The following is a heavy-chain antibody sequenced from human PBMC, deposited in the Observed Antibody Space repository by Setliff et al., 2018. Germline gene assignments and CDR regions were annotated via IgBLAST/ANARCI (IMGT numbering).Heavy chain of an antibody. D-gene: IGHD6-19*01. Sequence: SETLSLTCTVSGGSISSHYWSWIRQPPGKGLEWSGSIYYSGSTNYNPSLKSRVTISVDTSKNQFSLKLSSVTAADTAVYYCARGGAVASNDYYYYYGMDVWGQGTTVTVSS. CDR1: GGSISSHY. CDR2: IYYSGST. CDR3: ARGGAVASNDYYYYYGMDV. V-gene: IGHV4-59*11. J-gene: IGHJ6*02.